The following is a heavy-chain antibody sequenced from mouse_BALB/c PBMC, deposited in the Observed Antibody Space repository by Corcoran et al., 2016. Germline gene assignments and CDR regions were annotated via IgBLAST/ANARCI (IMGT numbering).Heavy chain of an antibody. CDR3: ARLVYDYYVRDY. Sequence: VQLQESGPALVKPSQSLSLTCSVTGYAVTSGYYWNWIRQFPGNKLEWMGYISYDGSNNYNPSLKNRISITRDTSKNQFCLKLNSVTTEDTATYYCARLVYDYYVRDYWGQGTTLTVSS. J-gene: IGHJ2*01. V-gene: IGHV3-6*02. D-gene: IGHD2-4*01. CDR2: ISYDGSN. CDR1: GYAVTSGYY.